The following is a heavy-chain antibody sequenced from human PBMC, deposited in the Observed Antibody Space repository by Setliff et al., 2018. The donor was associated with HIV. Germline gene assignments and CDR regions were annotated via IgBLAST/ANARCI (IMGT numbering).Heavy chain of an antibody. D-gene: IGHD7-27*01. V-gene: IGHV3-23*01. CDR3: ARITGDLVYFDS. Sequence: GGSLRLSCAASGFTFSDYDMTWVRQAPGKGLEYVSAISGSAESERYSDSVRGRFHISRDNSNNTLYLQINSLRDEDTAVYYCARITGDLVYFDSWGQGTPVTVSS. CDR1: GFTFSDYD. J-gene: IGHJ4*02. CDR2: ISGSAESE.